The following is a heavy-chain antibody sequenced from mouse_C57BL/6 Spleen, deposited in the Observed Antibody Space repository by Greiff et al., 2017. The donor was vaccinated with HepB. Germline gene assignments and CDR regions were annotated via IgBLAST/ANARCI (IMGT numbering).Heavy chain of an antibody. Sequence: QVQLQQPGAELVMPGASVKLSCKASGYTFTSYWMHWVKQRPGQGLEWIGEIDPSDSYTNYNQKFKGKSTLTVDKSSSTAYMQLSSLTSEDSAVYYCARSSSGPFACWGQGTLVTVSA. V-gene: IGHV1-69*01. CDR1: GYTFTSYW. CDR2: IDPSDSYT. D-gene: IGHD3-2*02. CDR3: ARSSSGPFAC. J-gene: IGHJ3*01.